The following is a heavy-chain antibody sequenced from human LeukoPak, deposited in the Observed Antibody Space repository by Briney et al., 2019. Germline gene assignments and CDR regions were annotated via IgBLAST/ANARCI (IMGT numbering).Heavy chain of an antibody. Sequence: ASVKVSCKASGYTFTSYAMNWVRQAPGQGLEWMGWINTNTGNPTYAQGFTGRFVFSLGTSVSTAYLQISSLKAEDTAVYYCARVGQQLIVHWFDPWGQGTLVTVSS. D-gene: IGHD6-13*01. CDR2: INTNTGNP. CDR1: GYTFTSYA. V-gene: IGHV7-4-1*02. J-gene: IGHJ5*02. CDR3: ARVGQQLIVHWFDP.